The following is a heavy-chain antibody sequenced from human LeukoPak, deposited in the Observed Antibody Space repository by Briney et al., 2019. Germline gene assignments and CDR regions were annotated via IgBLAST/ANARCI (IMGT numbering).Heavy chain of an antibody. CDR2: IYYSGST. Sequence: SETLSLTCTVSGGSISSYYWSWIRQPPGKGLEWIGYIYYSGSTNYNSSLKSRVTISVDTSKNQFSLKLSSVTAADTAVYYCARASGSYGDIDAFDIWGQGTMVTVSS. J-gene: IGHJ3*02. CDR1: GGSISSYY. D-gene: IGHD1-26*01. CDR3: ARASGSYGDIDAFDI. V-gene: IGHV4-59*01.